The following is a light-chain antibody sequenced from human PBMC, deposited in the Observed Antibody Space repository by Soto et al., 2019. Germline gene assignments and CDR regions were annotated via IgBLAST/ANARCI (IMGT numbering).Light chain of an antibody. CDR3: QQYGSSPPIT. Sequence: EIVMTQSPGTLSVSPGERATLSCRASLSVSTNLAWYQQKPGQAPRLLIYGASSRATGIPDRFSGSGSGTDFTLTISRLEPEDFAVYYCQQYGSSPPITFGQGTQREIK. CDR1: LSVSTN. V-gene: IGKV3-20*01. CDR2: GAS. J-gene: IGKJ5*01.